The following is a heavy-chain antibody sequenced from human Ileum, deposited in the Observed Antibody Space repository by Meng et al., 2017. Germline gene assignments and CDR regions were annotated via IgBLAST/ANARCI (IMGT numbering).Heavy chain of an antibody. CDR1: GGSVSTSDYQ. J-gene: IGHJ4*02. CDR3: ARDHWGSLDY. V-gene: IGHV4-61*08. D-gene: IGHD7-27*01. Sequence: VQLEGPGLGLGRPSETPSLTCTGSGGSVSTSDYQWGWIRQPPGKGLEWIGYAGTNYNPSLKSRVTISVDTSKRQFSLKLTSVTAADTAVYYCARDHWGSLDYWGQGILVTVSS. CDR2: AGT.